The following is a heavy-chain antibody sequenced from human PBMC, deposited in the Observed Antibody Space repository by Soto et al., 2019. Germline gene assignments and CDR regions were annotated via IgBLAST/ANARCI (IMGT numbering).Heavy chain of an antibody. Sequence: SETLSLTCAISGDSVSSNSAAWNWIRQSPSRGLEWLGRTCYRSKWYNDYAVSVKSRITINPDTSKNQFSLQLNSVTPEDTAVYYCARDRGGIAAAGTTDNWFDPWGQGTLVTVSS. V-gene: IGHV6-1*01. CDR2: TCYRSKWYN. D-gene: IGHD6-13*01. J-gene: IGHJ5*02. CDR1: GDSVSSNSAA. CDR3: ARDRGGIAAAGTTDNWFDP.